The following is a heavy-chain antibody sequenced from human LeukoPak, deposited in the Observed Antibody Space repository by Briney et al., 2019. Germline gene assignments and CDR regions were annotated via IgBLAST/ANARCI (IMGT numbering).Heavy chain of an antibody. Sequence: SETLSLTCTVSGGSVSSYYWSWIRQPPGKGLEWIGYIYYSGSTNYNPSLKSRVTISVDTSKNQFSLKLSSVTAAGTAVYYCARDPAWFGELVGAFDIWGQGTMVTVSS. J-gene: IGHJ3*02. D-gene: IGHD3-10*01. CDR3: ARDPAWFGELVGAFDI. V-gene: IGHV4-59*02. CDR2: IYYSGST. CDR1: GGSVSSYY.